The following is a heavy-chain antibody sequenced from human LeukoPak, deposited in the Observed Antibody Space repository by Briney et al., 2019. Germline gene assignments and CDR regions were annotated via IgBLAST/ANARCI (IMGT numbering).Heavy chain of an antibody. CDR1: GFTFSNAW. CDR3: TTDQGYCSSTSCFDY. Sequence: VGSLRPSCAASGFTFSNAWVSWVRKSPGKGLGWVGRIIRETDGGTTDYAAPVKGRFTISRDDSNNTLYLQINSLKTEDTAVYYCTTDQGYCSSTSCFDYWGQGTMVTVSS. V-gene: IGHV3-15*01. J-gene: IGHJ4*02. D-gene: IGHD2-2*01. CDR2: IIRETDGGTT.